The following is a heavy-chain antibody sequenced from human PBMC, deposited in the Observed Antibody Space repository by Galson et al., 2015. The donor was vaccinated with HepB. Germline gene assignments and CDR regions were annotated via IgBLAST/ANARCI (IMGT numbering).Heavy chain of an antibody. CDR3: ALTPSTVVTAKPSWFDP. CDR1: GFSLSTSGVG. J-gene: IGHJ5*01. D-gene: IGHD4-23*01. CDR2: IYWDDDK. Sequence: PALVKPTQTLTLTCTFSGFSLSTSGVGVGWIRQPPGKALEWLALIYWDDDKRYSTSLKSRLTITKDTSKNQVVLTMTNMDPVDTATYYCALTPSTVVTAKPSWFDPWGQGTLLTVYS. V-gene: IGHV2-5*02.